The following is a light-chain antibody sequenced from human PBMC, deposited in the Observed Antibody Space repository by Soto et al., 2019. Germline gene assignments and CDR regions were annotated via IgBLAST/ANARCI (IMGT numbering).Light chain of an antibody. CDR3: QQYGSSPPIT. Sequence: EIVMTQSPDTLSVSPGERATLFCRASQSVSSTVAWYQQRPGQAPRLLIYGASTRATGIPARFSGSGSGTDFTLIISRLEPEDFAVYYCQQYGSSPPITFGQGTRLEIK. CDR1: QSVSST. CDR2: GAS. V-gene: IGKV3-20*01. J-gene: IGKJ5*01.